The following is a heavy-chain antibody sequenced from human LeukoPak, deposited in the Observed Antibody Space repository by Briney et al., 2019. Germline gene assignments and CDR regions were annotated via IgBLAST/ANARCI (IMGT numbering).Heavy chain of an antibody. V-gene: IGHV1-2*02. D-gene: IGHD5-24*01. CDR1: AYTFTGYY. J-gene: IGHJ4*02. CDR3: ATARDGYSFDY. Sequence: ASVKVSCKASAYTFTGYYMHWVRQAPGQGLEWMGWINPSSGDTNYAQKFQGRVTMTEDTSTDTAYMELSSLRSEDTAVYYCATARDGYSFDYWGQGTLVTVSS. CDR2: INPSSGDT.